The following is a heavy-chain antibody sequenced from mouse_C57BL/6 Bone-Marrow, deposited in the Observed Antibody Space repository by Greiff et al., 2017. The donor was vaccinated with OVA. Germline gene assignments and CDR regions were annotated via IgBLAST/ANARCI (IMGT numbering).Heavy chain of an antibody. CDR3: TRYYSKKAY. CDR2: IDPENGDT. Sequence: EVKLMESGAELVRPGASVKLSCTASGFNIKDDYMHWVKQRPEQGLEWIGWIDPENGDTEYASKFQGKATITADTSSNTAYLQLSSLTSEDTAVYYCTRYYSKKAYWGQGTLVTVSA. D-gene: IGHD2-12*01. CDR1: GFNIKDDY. J-gene: IGHJ3*01. V-gene: IGHV14-4*01.